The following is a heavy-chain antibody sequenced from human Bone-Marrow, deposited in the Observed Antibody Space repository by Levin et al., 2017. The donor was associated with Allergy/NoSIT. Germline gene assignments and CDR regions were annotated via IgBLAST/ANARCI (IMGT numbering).Heavy chain of an antibody. CDR3: ARVGGHTVY. V-gene: IGHV4-61*01. CDR1: GGSVSSGSYY. J-gene: IGHJ4*02. D-gene: IGHD4-17*01. Sequence: SQTLSLTCTVSGGSVSSGSYYWSWIRQPPGKGLEWIGYIYYSGSTNYNPSLKSRVTISVDTSKNQFSLKLSSVTAADTAVYYCARVGGHTVYWGQGTLVTVSS. CDR2: IYYSGST.